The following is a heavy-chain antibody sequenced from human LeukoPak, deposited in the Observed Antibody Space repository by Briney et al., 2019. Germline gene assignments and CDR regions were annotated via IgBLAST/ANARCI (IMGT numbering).Heavy chain of an antibody. J-gene: IGHJ4*02. V-gene: IGHV3-7*03. CDR2: IKQDGSEK. Sequence: GGSLRLSCAASGFTFSSYWMSWVRQAPGKGLEWVANIKQDGSEKYYVDSVKGRFTISRDNAKNSLYLQMNSLRAEDTAVYYCARAEWLAVAGTGGYDYWGQGTLVTVSS. D-gene: IGHD6-19*01. CDR1: GFTFSSYW. CDR3: ARAEWLAVAGTGGYDY.